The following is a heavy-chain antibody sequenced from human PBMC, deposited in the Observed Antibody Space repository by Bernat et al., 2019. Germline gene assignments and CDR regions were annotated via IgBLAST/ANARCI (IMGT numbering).Heavy chain of an antibody. Sequence: QVQLVQSGAEVKKPGASVKVSCKASGYTFTSYGISWVRQAPGQGLEWMGWISAYNGNTNYAQKLQGRVTMTTDTSTSTAYMELRSLRSDDTAVYYCARDRGGRGLRWPGYMDVWGKGTTVTVSS. J-gene: IGHJ6*03. CDR1: GYTFTSYG. D-gene: IGHD4-23*01. CDR3: ARDRGGRGLRWPGYMDV. CDR2: ISAYNGNT. V-gene: IGHV1-18*01.